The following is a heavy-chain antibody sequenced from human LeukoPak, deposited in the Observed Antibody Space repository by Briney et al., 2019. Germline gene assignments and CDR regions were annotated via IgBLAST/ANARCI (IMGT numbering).Heavy chain of an antibody. CDR1: GFTVSSNY. CDR3: AREYCGGDCYLDY. D-gene: IGHD2-21*02. CDR2: IYSGGST. J-gene: IGHJ4*02. V-gene: IGHV3-53*04. Sequence: GGSLRLSCAASGFTVSSNYMSWVRQAPGKGLEWVSVIYSGGSTYYSESVKGRFTISRHNSKNTLYLQMNSLRAEDTAVYYCAREYCGGDCYLDYWGQGTLVTVSS.